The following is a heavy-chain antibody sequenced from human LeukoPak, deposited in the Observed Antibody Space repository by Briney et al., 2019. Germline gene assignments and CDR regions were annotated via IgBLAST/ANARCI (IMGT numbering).Heavy chain of an antibody. CDR2: ITTSGGST. D-gene: IGHD2-8*01. CDR1: GFTFSTFA. V-gene: IGHV3-23*01. Sequence: GGSLRLSCAASGFTFSTFAMSWVRQAPGKGLEWVSSITTSGGSTYYADPVKGRFTISRDNSKNTLYLQMNSLRAEDTAVYYCAKDFGDCSNGVCYGKPFDYWGQGTLVTASS. J-gene: IGHJ4*02. CDR3: AKDFGDCSNGVCYGKPFDY.